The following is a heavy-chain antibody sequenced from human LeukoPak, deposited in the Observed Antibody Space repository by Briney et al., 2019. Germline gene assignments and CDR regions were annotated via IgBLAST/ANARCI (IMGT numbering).Heavy chain of an antibody. Sequence: PGGSLRLSCAASGFTFSNYEMNWVRQAPGKGLEWVSYISSGGTTIYYADSVKGRFTISRDNAKNSLYLQMNSLRAEDTAVYYCARDEVGGGYYGFWSGYYWFDYWGQGTLVTVSS. J-gene: IGHJ4*02. CDR1: GFTFSNYE. CDR3: ARDEVGGGYYGFWSGYYWFDY. V-gene: IGHV3-48*03. CDR2: ISSGGTTI. D-gene: IGHD3-3*01.